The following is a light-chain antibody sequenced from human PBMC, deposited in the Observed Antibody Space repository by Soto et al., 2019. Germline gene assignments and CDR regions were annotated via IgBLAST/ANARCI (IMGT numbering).Light chain of an antibody. CDR1: SSDVGGYNY. V-gene: IGLV2-14*01. CDR3: SSYTSSTTVV. CDR2: DVS. J-gene: IGLJ2*01. Sequence: QSALTQPASVSGSPGQSITISCTGTSSDVGGYNYVSWYQQHPGKAPKLMIYDVSNRPSGVSNRFSGSKSSNTASQTISGLQAEDEADYYCSSYTSSTTVVFGGGTKLTVL.